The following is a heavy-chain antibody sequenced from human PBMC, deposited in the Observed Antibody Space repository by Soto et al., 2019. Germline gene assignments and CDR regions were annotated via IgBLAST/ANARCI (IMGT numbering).Heavy chain of an antibody. J-gene: IGHJ4*02. Sequence: SETLSLTCTVSGGSISSYYWSWIRQPPGKGLEWIGYIYYRGSTNYNPSLKSRVTISVDTSKNQFSLKLNSMTAADTAVYYCARHDYGSGSTYFDYWGQGTLVTVSS. CDR3: ARHDYGSGSTYFDY. D-gene: IGHD3-16*01. CDR1: GGSISSYY. V-gene: IGHV4-59*08. CDR2: IYYRGST.